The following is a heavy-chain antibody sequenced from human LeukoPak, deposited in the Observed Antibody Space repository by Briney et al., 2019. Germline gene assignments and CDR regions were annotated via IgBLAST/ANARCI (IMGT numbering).Heavy chain of an antibody. Sequence: GSLRLSCAASGFTFSSYGMHWVRQAPGKGLEWIGSIYYSGSTYYNPSLKSRVTISVDTSKNQFSLKLSSVTAADTAVYYCARDGHSGSYPDRGQGTLVTVSS. J-gene: IGHJ4*02. CDR3: ARDGHSGSYPD. CDR2: IYYSGST. D-gene: IGHD1-26*01. V-gene: IGHV4-39*07. CDR1: GFTFSSYG.